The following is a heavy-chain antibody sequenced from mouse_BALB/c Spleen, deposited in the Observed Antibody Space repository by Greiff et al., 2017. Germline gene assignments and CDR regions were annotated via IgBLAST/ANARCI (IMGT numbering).Heavy chain of an antibody. CDR2: ISSGGST. V-gene: IGHV5-6-5*01. CDR3: AREGRDY. Sequence: EVHLVESGGGLVKPGGSLKLSCAASGFTFSSYAMSWVRQTPEKRLEWVASISSGGSTYYPDSVKGRFTISRDNARNILYLQMSSLRSEDTAMYYCAREGRDYWGQGTTLTVSS. D-gene: IGHD3-3*01. CDR1: GFTFSSYA. J-gene: IGHJ2*01.